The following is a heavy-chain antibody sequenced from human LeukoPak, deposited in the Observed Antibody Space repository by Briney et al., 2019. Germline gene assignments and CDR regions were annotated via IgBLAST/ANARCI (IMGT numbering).Heavy chain of an antibody. J-gene: IGHJ4*02. Sequence: ASVKVSCKASGYTFTSYGISWVRQAPGQGLEWMGWINPNSGGTNYAQKFQGRVTMTRDTSISTAYMELSRLRSDDTAVYYCARVAAAGTVYFDYWGQGTLVTVSS. CDR1: GYTFTSYG. CDR2: INPNSGGT. V-gene: IGHV1-2*02. D-gene: IGHD6-13*01. CDR3: ARVAAAGTVYFDY.